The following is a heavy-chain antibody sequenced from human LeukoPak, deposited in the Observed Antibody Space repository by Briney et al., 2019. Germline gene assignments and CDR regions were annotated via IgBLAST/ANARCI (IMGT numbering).Heavy chain of an antibody. CDR2: IYISGST. J-gene: IGHJ4*02. D-gene: IGHD3-16*01. CDR3: ARDYDKAFDY. CDR1: GASPRSYY. V-gene: IGHV4-4*07. Sequence: SETLSLTCIVSGASPRSYYSSWIRQPAGKGLEWIGRIYISGSTDYNPSLKSRATMSVDTSRNQFSLKLSSVTAADTAVYYCARDYDKAFDYWGQGTLVTVSS.